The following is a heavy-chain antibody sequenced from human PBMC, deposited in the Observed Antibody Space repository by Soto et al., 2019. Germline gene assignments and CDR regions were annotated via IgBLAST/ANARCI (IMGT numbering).Heavy chain of an antibody. CDR2: ISAYNGNT. V-gene: IGHV1-18*01. Sequence: GASVKVCCKASGYTFTSYGSRWVRQDHGQGLEWMGWISAYNGNTNYAQKLQGRVTMTTDTSTSTAYMELRSLRSDDTAVYYCARHNYGSGSTYFDYRGQGTLVTVSS. CDR3: ARHNYGSGSTYFDY. J-gene: IGHJ4*02. D-gene: IGHD3-10*01. CDR1: GYTFTSYG.